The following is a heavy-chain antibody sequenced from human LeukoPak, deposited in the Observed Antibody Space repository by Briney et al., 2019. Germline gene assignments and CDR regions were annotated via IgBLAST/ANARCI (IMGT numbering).Heavy chain of an antibody. CDR2: INHSGST. CDR3: ARANYYGMDV. Sequence: SETLSLTCAVYGGSFSGYYWSWIRQPPGKGLEWIGEINHSGSTNYNPSLKSRLTISVDTSKNQFSLKLSSVTAADTAVYYCARANYYGMDVWGQGTTVTVSS. CDR1: GGSFSGYY. J-gene: IGHJ6*02. V-gene: IGHV4-34*01.